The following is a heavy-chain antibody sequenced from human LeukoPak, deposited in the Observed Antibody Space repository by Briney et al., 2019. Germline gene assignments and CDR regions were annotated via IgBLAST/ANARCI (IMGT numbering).Heavy chain of an antibody. D-gene: IGHD3/OR15-3a*01. CDR2: INSDGSST. Sequence: GGSLRLSCAASGFTFGSYWMHWVRQVPGKGLVWVARINSDGSSTNYADSVKGRFTISRDNAKNTLYLQMSSLRAEDTAVYYCARGPWTFSDLGQFDYWGQGTLVTVSS. J-gene: IGHJ4*02. CDR1: GFTFGSYW. V-gene: IGHV3-74*01. CDR3: ARGPWTFSDLGQFDY.